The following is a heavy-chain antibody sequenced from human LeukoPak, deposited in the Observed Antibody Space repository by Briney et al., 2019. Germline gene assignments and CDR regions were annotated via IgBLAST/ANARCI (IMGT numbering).Heavy chain of an antibody. CDR2: ISSSSGYI. CDR1: GFTFSSYS. J-gene: IGHJ2*01. Sequence: GGSLRLSCAASGFTFSSYSMNWVRQAPGKGLEWVSSISSSSGYIYYAASVKGRFTISRDNAKNSLYLQMNSLRAEDTAVYYCARDEDYGDYEYLDLWGRGTLVTVSS. CDR3: ARDEDYGDYEYLDL. D-gene: IGHD4-17*01. V-gene: IGHV3-21*01.